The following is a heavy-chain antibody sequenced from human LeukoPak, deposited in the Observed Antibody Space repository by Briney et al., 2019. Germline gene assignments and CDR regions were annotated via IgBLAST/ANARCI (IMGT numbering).Heavy chain of an antibody. CDR2: ISTDARTI. CDR1: GFTFSSYW. D-gene: IGHD6-13*01. CDR3: VRGQATAWGLDY. V-gene: IGHV3-74*01. Sequence: PGGSLRLSCAASGFTFSSYWMHWVRQAPGKGLVWVSRISTDARTITYADFVKGRFTISRDNARNTLYLQMNSLRAEDTALYYCVRGQATAWGLDYWGQGTLVTVSS. J-gene: IGHJ4*02.